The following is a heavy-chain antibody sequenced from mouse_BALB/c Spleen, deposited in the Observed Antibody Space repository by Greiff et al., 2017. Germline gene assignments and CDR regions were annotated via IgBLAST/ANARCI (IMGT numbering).Heavy chain of an antibody. CDR3: AREAVGARYAMDY. CDR2: ISTYYGDA. Sequence: VQLQQSGAELVRPGVSVKISCKGSGYTFTDYAMHWVKQSHAKSLEWIGVISTYYGDASYNQKFKGKATMTVDKSSSTAYMELARLTSEDSAIYYCAREAVGARYAMDYWGQGTSVTVSS. J-gene: IGHJ4*01. CDR1: GYTFTDYA. V-gene: IGHV1S137*01. D-gene: IGHD1-1*01.